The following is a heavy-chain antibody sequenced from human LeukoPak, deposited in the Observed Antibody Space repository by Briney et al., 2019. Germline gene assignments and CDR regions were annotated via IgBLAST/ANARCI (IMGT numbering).Heavy chain of an antibody. Sequence: GGSLRLSCAASGFTFSSYWMHWVRQAPGKGLVWVSRINSDGGTTTYADSVKGRFTVSRDNAKNTLYLQMNSLRAEDTAVYYCARVAGEWELPDWGQGTLVTVSS. D-gene: IGHD1-26*01. V-gene: IGHV3-74*01. CDR2: INSDGGTT. CDR3: ARVAGEWELPD. J-gene: IGHJ4*02. CDR1: GFTFSSYW.